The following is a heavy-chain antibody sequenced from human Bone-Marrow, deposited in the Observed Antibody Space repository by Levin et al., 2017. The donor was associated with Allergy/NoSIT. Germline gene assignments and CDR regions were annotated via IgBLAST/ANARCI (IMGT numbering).Heavy chain of an antibody. CDR1: GFTFSNYA. CDR3: ARIYDFWTNYLHYGMDV. V-gene: IGHV3-23*01. J-gene: IGHJ6*02. Sequence: PSETLSLTCAASGFTFSNYAMNWFRQAPGKGLEWVSGISIAGNTYYSESVKGRFTISRDNSNWTLHLQMTSLTPEDAAVYYCARIYDFWTNYLHYGMDVWGQGSTVTVSS. D-gene: IGHD3/OR15-3a*01. CDR2: ISIAGNT.